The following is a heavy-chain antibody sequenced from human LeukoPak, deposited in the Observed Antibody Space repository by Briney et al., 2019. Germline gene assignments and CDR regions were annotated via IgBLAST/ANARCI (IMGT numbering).Heavy chain of an antibody. D-gene: IGHD3-22*01. CDR2: ISYSGGT. J-gene: IGHJ5*02. Sequence: SETLSLTCTASGGSISSYYWSWIRQPPGKGLEWIACISYSGGTKYNPSLKSRVTISVDTSKNQLSLKLSSVTAADTAVYYCAREPGFDSSGYLNWFDPWGQGTLVTVSS. CDR3: AREPGFDSSGYLNWFDP. CDR1: GGSISSYY. V-gene: IGHV4-59*01.